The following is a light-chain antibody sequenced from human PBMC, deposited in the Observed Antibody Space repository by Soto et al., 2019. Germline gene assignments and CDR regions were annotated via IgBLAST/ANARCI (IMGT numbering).Light chain of an antibody. V-gene: IGKV3-15*01. CDR1: QSVGSN. Sequence: ETILTQSPATLSASPGESATLSCGASQSVGSNLGWYQQKPGQAPRLLIYGASTRAAGVAARFSGTSSGTEFTLTISSLQSEDFAVYYCQQYNDWLLTFGGGTKVEIK. CDR2: GAS. J-gene: IGKJ4*01. CDR3: QQYNDWLLT.